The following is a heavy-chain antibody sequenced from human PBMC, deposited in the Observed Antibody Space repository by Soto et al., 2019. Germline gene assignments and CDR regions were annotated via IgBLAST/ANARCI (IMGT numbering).Heavy chain of an antibody. CDR2: IYPGDSDT. CDR3: ARHDRGYSGYDSPTTYFDY. Sequence: PGESLKISCKGSGYSFTSYWIGWVRQMPGKGLEWMGIIYPGDSDTRYSPSFQGQVTISADKSISTAYLQWSSLKASDTAMYYCARHDRGYSGYDSPTTYFDYWGQGTLVTVSS. CDR1: GYSFTSYW. D-gene: IGHD5-12*01. V-gene: IGHV5-51*01. J-gene: IGHJ4*02.